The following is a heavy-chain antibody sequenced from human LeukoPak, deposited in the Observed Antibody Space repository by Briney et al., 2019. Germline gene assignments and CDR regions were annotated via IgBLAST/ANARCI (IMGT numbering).Heavy chain of an antibody. Sequence: PGGSLSLSCEASGFTFSSYGMPWVRQAPGKGLEWVAVISYDGSNKYYADSVKGRFTISRDNSKNTLYLQMNSLRAEDTAVYYCAKAFYDSSGSPVDYWGQGTLATVSS. CDR2: ISYDGSNK. V-gene: IGHV3-30*18. CDR1: GFTFSSYG. J-gene: IGHJ4*02. CDR3: AKAFYDSSGSPVDY. D-gene: IGHD3-22*01.